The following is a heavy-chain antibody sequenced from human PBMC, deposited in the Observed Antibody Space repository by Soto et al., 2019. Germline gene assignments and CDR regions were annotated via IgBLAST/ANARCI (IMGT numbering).Heavy chain of an antibody. CDR3: ARRYYDFWCGYYQRPNTDYFDY. D-gene: IGHD3-3*01. J-gene: IGHJ4*02. CDR1: GFSISSYY. CDR2: INYSGNT. V-gene: IGHV4-59*01. Sequence: SETLSLTCAGSGFSISSYYGSWIRQPRGKGLEWIGYINYSGNTNYYPSLKSRVTISVDTSKNQFSLKLSSVTDADTAVYYCARRYYDFWCGYYQRPNTDYFDYWGQGTMVTVSS.